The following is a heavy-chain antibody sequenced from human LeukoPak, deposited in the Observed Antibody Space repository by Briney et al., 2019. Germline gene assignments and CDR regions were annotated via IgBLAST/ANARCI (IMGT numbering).Heavy chain of an antibody. CDR1: GYTFTSYD. CDR2: MNPNSGNT. D-gene: IGHD2-21*02. CDR3: ASARTYCGGDCYSGDAFDI. V-gene: IGHV1-8*01. J-gene: IGHJ3*02. Sequence: ASVKVSCKASGYTFTSYDINWVRQATGQGLEWMGWMNPNSGNTGYAQKFQGRVTMTRNTSISTAYMELSSLRSEDTAVYYSASARTYCGGDCYSGDAFDIWGQGTMVTVSS.